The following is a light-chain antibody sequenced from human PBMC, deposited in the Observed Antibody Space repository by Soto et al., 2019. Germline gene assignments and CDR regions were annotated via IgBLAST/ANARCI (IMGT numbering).Light chain of an antibody. CDR1: QSLLHITGETF. Sequence: DVVMTQTPLSLSVAPGQPASISCKSSQSLLHITGETFPFWYLQKPGQSPQLLIYEVSTRVSGVPDRFSGSGSGTDFTLEISRVETDDVGIYYCMQSTQLPPTFGQGTRRGIE. V-gene: IGKV2D-29*02. CDR2: EVS. CDR3: MQSTQLPPT. J-gene: IGKJ5*01.